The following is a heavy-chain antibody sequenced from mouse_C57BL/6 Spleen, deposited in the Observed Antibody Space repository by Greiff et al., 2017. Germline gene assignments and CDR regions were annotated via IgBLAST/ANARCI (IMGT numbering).Heavy chain of an antibody. D-gene: IGHD1-1*01. J-gene: IGHJ1*03. CDR2: IDPETGGT. CDR1: GYTFTDYE. CDR3: RRYYGSSNWYCDV. V-gene: IGHV1-15*01. Sequence: QVQLQQSGAELVRPGASVTLSCKASGYTFTDYEMHWVKQTPVHGLEWIGAIDPETGGTAYNQKFKGKAKLTADKSSSTAYMELRSLTSEDSAVYYCRRYYGSSNWYCDVWGTGTTVTVSS.